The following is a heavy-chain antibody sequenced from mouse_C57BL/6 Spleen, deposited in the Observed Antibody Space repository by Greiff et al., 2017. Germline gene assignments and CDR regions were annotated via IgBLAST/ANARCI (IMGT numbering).Heavy chain of an antibody. CDR3: ARILNLYYFDC. Sequence: VKLLESGPELVKPGASVKISCKASGYAFSSSWMNWVKQRPGKGLEWIGRIYPGDGDTNYNGKFKGKATLTADKSSSTAYMHLSSLTSEDSAVYFCARILNLYYFDCWGQGTTLAVSS. V-gene: IGHV1-82*01. CDR2: IYPGDGDT. J-gene: IGHJ2*01. CDR1: GYAFSSSW.